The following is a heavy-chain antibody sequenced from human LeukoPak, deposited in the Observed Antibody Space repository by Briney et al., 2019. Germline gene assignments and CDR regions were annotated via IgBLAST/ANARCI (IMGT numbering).Heavy chain of an antibody. CDR2: ISGTVSYV. CDR1: GLTFSDYT. CDR3: ARGSNWFDP. J-gene: IGHJ5*02. D-gene: IGHD3-10*01. Sequence: GGSLRLSCAASGLTFSDYTMNWVCQAPGKGLEWVSSISGTVSYVHYADSVKGRFTISRGNAKNSLYLQMNSLTAEDTALYYCARGSNWFDPWGQGTLDTVSS. V-gene: IGHV3-21*01.